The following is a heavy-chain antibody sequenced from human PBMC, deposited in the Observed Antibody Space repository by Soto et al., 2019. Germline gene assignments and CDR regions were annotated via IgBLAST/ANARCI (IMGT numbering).Heavy chain of an antibody. D-gene: IGHD5-12*01. CDR3: AKGDNPGPKTGYAFDP. Sequence: SQTLSLTCAISGDSVSSNTASWNWIRQSPSRGLEWLGRTYFRSKRYNDYAVSVKSRIIINPDTSNNQFSLQLNSVTTEDTAVYFCAKGDNPGPKTGYAFDPWGQGIMVTVSS. V-gene: IGHV6-1*01. CDR2: TYFRSKRYN. J-gene: IGHJ5*02. CDR1: GDSVSSNTAS.